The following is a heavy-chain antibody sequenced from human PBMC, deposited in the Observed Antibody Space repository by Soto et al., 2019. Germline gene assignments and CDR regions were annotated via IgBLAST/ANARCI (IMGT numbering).Heavy chain of an antibody. CDR3: ARGGPPITIFGVVILPGMDV. J-gene: IGHJ6*02. V-gene: IGHV1-69*01. Sequence: QVQLVQSGAEVKKPGSSVKVSCKASGGTFSSYAISWVRQAPGQGLEWMGGIIPIFGTANYAQKFQGRVTLTADESTSTAYMELSSLRSEDTAVYYCARGGPPITIFGVVILPGMDVWGQGTTVTVSS. D-gene: IGHD3-3*01. CDR1: GGTFSSYA. CDR2: IIPIFGTA.